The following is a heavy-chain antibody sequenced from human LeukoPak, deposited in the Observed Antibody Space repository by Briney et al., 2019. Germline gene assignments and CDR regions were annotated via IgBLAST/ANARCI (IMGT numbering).Heavy chain of an antibody. CDR3: AKDAGTGWYSDLDY. V-gene: IGHV3-23*01. CDR1: GFTFSNYA. D-gene: IGHD6-19*01. CDR2: LSGSSRGT. J-gene: IGHJ4*02. Sequence: GGSLRLSCAASGFTFSNYAMTRVRQAPGKGLEWVSSLSGSSRGTYYADSVKGRFTVSRDNSKNTLYLQMNSLTAEDTALYYCAKDAGTGWYSDLDYWGQGTLVTVSS.